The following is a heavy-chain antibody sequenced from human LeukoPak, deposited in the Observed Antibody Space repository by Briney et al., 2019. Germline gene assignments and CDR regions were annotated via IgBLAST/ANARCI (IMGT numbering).Heavy chain of an antibody. D-gene: IGHD1-26*01. CDR2: IIPIFGTA. J-gene: IGHJ6*02. CDR1: GGTFSSYA. Sequence: SVKVSCKASGGTFSSYAISWVRQAPGQGLEWMGGIIPIFGTANYAQKFQGRVTITADESTSTAYMELGSLRSEDTAVYYCASGRDSGYYYGMDVWGQGTTVTVSS. V-gene: IGHV1-69*13. CDR3: ASGRDSGYYYGMDV.